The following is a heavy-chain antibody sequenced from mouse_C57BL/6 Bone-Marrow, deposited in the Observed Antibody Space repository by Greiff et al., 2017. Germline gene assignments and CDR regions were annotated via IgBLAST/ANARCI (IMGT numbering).Heavy chain of an antibody. D-gene: IGHD1-1*01. CDR1: GFNIKDDY. CDR3: TLYGSSYNYAMDY. V-gene: IGHV14-4*01. J-gene: IGHJ4*01. Sequence: EVQLQQSGAELVRPGASVKLSCTASGFNIKDDYMHWVKQRPEQGLEWIGWIDPENGDTEYASKFQGKATITADTSSNTAYLQLSSLTSEDTAVYYCTLYGSSYNYAMDYWGQGTSVTVSS. CDR2: IDPENGDT.